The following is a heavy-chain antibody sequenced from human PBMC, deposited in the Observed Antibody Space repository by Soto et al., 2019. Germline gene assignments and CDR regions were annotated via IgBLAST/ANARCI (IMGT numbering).Heavy chain of an antibody. V-gene: IGHV4-30-4*01. D-gene: IGHD3-10*01. CDR3: ARVPSRLWFGELSSTPFFDY. Sequence: SETLSLTCTVSGGSISSGNYYWSWIRQSPGKGLEWIGYIYSTGSSYYNPSLRSRVSMSVDTSKNQFSLNLSSVTAADTAVYYCARVPSRLWFGELSSTPFFDYWGQGTLVTVSS. CDR1: GGSISSGNYY. CDR2: IYSTGSS. J-gene: IGHJ4*02.